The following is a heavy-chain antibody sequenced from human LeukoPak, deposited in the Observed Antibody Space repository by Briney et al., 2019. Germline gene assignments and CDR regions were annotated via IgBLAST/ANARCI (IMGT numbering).Heavy chain of an antibody. Sequence: PSETLSLTCTVSGGSISSYYWSWIRQPPGKGLEWIGYIYYSGSTNYNPSLKSRVTISVDTSENQFSLKLSSVTAADTAVYYCARAYSRSYETINWFDPWGQGTLVTVSS. V-gene: IGHV4-59*01. CDR1: GGSISSYY. CDR2: IYYSGST. J-gene: IGHJ5*02. D-gene: IGHD1-26*01. CDR3: ARAYSRSYETINWFDP.